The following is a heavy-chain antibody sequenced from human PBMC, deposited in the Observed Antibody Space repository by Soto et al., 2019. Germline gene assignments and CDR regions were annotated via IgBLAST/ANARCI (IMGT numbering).Heavy chain of an antibody. D-gene: IGHD3-10*01. Sequence: PGESLKISCKGSGYSFTSYWIGWVRQMPGKGLEWMGIIYPGDSDTRYSPSFQGQVTISADRSISTAYLQWSSLKASDTAMYYCARHGRELLWLGEFLGTENDAFDIWGQGTMVTV. CDR1: GYSFTSYW. V-gene: IGHV5-51*01. CDR2: IYPGDSDT. CDR3: ARHGRELLWLGEFLGTENDAFDI. J-gene: IGHJ3*02.